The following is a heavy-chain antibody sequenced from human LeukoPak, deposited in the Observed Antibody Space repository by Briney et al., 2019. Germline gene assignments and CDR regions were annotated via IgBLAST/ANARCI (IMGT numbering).Heavy chain of an antibody. CDR2: ISAGGGTT. V-gene: IGHV3-23*01. CDR1: GFGFSGYA. CDR3: AKAAPSRYSDSSGYLVHFDY. D-gene: IGHD3-22*01. J-gene: IGHJ4*02. Sequence: PGASLRLSCAASGFGFSGYALYWVRQAPGKGLEWVSGISAGGGTTYYADSVRARFTISRDNSKNTLFLQMHSLRAEDTAIYYCAKAAPSRYSDSSGYLVHFDYWGQGTLVTVSS.